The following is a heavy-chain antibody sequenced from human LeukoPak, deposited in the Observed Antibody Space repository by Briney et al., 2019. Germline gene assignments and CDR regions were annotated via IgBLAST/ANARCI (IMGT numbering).Heavy chain of an antibody. CDR1: GFTFSSYA. V-gene: IGHV3-23*01. CDR3: ARAVDTAMVNWQMVKIGYYYYGMDV. D-gene: IGHD5-18*01. CDR2: ISGSGGST. J-gene: IGHJ6*02. Sequence: GGSLRLSCAASGFTFSSYAMSWVRQAPGKGLEWVSAISGSGGSTYYAGSVKGRFTISRDNSKNTLYLQMNSPRAEDTAVYYCARAVDTAMVNWQMVKIGYYYYGMDVWGQGTTVTVSS.